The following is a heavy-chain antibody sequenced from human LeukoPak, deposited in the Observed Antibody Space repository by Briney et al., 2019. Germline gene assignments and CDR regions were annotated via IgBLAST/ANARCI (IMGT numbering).Heavy chain of an antibody. CDR1: GGSISSSSYY. CDR2: IYYSGST. D-gene: IGHD1-26*01. V-gene: IGHV4-39*07. J-gene: IGHJ4*02. Sequence: SETLSLTCTVSGGSISSSSYYWGWIRQPPGKGLEWIGSIYYSGSTYYNPSLKSRVTISVDTSKNQFSLKLSSVTAADTAVYYCAREGFLVGATAYHYWGQGTLVTVSS. CDR3: AREGFLVGATAYHY.